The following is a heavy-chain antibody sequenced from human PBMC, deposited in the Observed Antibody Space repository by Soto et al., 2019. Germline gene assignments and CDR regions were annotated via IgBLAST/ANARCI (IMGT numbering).Heavy chain of an antibody. CDR1: GFTFSSYA. Sequence: EVQLVESGGGLVQPGGSLRLSCAASGFTFSSYAMHWVRQAPGKGLEYVSAVRSNGGSTYYANSVKGRFTISRDNSKNTLYLQMGRLRAEDMAVYYCARGVVVVTATYGMDVLGQGTTVTVSS. V-gene: IGHV3-64*01. J-gene: IGHJ6*02. CDR2: VRSNGGST. CDR3: ARGVVVVTATYGMDV. D-gene: IGHD2-15*01.